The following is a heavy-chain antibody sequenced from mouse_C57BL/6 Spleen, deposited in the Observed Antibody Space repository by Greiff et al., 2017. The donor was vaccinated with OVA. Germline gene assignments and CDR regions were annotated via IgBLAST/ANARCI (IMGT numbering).Heavy chain of an antibody. J-gene: IGHJ3*01. CDR1: GFTFSSYA. CDR2: ISSGGDYI. V-gene: IGHV5-9-1*02. D-gene: IGHD2-2*01. CDR3: TREHYGYDAAWFAY. Sequence: EVKLMESGEGLVKPGGSLKLSCAASGFTFSSYAMSWVRQTPEKRLEWVAYISSGGDYIYYADTVKGRFTISRDNARNTLYLQMSSLKSEDTAMYYCTREHYGYDAAWFAYWGQGTLVTVSA.